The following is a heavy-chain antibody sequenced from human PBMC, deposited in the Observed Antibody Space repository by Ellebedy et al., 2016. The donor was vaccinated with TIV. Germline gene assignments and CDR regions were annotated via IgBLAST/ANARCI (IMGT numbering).Heavy chain of an antibody. CDR2: IRHDGNI. V-gene: IGHV4-38-2*02. CDR3: ARLQWPNPTGFDY. Sequence: SETLSLXCTVSGNSISSNYYWGWIRQPPGKGLEWIGNIRHDGNIFYNPSLKSRAIISLDTSKSQLSLTLSSVTAADSAVYYCARLQWPNPTGFDYWGQGTLVIVSS. J-gene: IGHJ4*02. CDR1: GNSISSNYY. D-gene: IGHD4-11*01.